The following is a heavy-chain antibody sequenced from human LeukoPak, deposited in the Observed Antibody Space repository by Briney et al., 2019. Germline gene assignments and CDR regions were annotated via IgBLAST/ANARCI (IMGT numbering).Heavy chain of an antibody. J-gene: IGHJ6*03. V-gene: IGHV4-4*07. CDR2: IYTSGST. CDR1: GGSISSYY. D-gene: IGHD2-21*01. CDR3: ARDSPYSYYNYYMDV. Sequence: PSETLSLTCTVSGGSISSYYWSWIRQPAGKGLEWIGRIYTSGSTNYNPSLKSRVTMSVDTSKNQFSLKLSSVTAADTAVYYCARDSPYSYYNYYMDVWGKGTTVTVSS.